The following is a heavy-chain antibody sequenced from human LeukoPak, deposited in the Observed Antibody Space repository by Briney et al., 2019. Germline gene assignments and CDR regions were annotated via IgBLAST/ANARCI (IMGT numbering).Heavy chain of an antibody. CDR1: GFTVSSNY. CDR3: ARGPVRGVIQL. J-gene: IGHJ4*02. D-gene: IGHD3-10*01. Sequence: SGGSLRPSRAASGFTVSSNYMSWVRQAPGKGLESVSVIYSGGSTYYADSVKGRFTISRDNSKNTLYLQMNSLRAEDTAVYYCARGPVRGVIQLWGQGTLVTVSS. CDR2: IYSGGST. V-gene: IGHV3-53*01.